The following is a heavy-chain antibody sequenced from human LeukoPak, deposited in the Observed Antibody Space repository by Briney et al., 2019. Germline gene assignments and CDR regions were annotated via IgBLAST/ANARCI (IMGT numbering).Heavy chain of an antibody. CDR2: IWYDGSNK. Sequence: GGSLRLSCAASGFTFSSYGMHWVRQAPGKGLEWVAVIWYDGSNKYYADSVKGRFTISRDNSKNTLYLQMNSLRAEDTAVYYCASTSCWYEPIDYWGQGTLVTVSS. CDR3: ASTSCWYEPIDY. CDR1: GFTFSSYG. D-gene: IGHD6-19*01. V-gene: IGHV3-33*01. J-gene: IGHJ4*02.